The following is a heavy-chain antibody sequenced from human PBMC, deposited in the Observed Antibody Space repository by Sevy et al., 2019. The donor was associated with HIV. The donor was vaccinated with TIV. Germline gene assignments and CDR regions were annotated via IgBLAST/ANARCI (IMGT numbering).Heavy chain of an antibody. V-gene: IGHV4-34*01. CDR2: INHSGST. D-gene: IGHD3-10*01. Sequence: SETLSLTCAVYGGSFSGYYWSWIRQPPGKGLEWIGEINHSGSTNYNPSLKSRVTISVDTSKNQFSLKLSSVTAADTAVYYCARGYGFLDVWGQGTTVTVSS. CDR1: GGSFSGYY. J-gene: IGHJ6*02. CDR3: ARGYGFLDV.